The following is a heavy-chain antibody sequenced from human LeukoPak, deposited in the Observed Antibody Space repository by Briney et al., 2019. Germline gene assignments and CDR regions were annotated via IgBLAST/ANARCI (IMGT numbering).Heavy chain of an antibody. CDR3: AKSRGPLLWFGDTLDY. CDR2: ISGSGGGT. V-gene: IGHV3-23*01. Sequence: GGSLRLSCAASGFTFSSYAMSWVRQAPGKGLEWVSAISGSGGGTYYADSVKGRFTISRDNSKNTLYLQMNSLRAEDTAVYYCAKSRGPLLWFGDTLDYWGQGTLVTVSS. CDR1: GFTFSSYA. J-gene: IGHJ4*02. D-gene: IGHD3-10*01.